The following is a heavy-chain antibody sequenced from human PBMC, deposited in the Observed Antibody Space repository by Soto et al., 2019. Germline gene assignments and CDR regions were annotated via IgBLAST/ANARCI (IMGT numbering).Heavy chain of an antibody. Sequence: QVQLVQSGAEVKKPGASVKVSCKASGYTFTSYAMHWVRQAPGQRPEWMGWIYAGNGKTKYSEKFQGRVTITRDTSASTAYMELSSLRSEDTAVYNCARGRWTQTTADYYLDYWGQGTLVTVSS. D-gene: IGHD1-1*01. V-gene: IGHV1-3*01. CDR2: IYAGNGKT. J-gene: IGHJ4*02. CDR3: ARGRWTQTTADYYLDY. CDR1: GYTFTSYA.